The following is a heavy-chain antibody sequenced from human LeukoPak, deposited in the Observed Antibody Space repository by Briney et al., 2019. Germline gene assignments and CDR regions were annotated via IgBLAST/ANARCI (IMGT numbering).Heavy chain of an antibody. CDR3: ARDYYGDYSFDY. Sequence: GGSLRLSCAASGFTFTTYWMTWVRQAPGKGLEWVANIKQDGSETYYVDSVKGRFTISRDNAKNSLYLQMNSLRAEDTAVYYCARDYYGDYSFDYWGQGTLVTVSS. V-gene: IGHV3-7*01. D-gene: IGHD4-17*01. CDR2: IKQDGSET. J-gene: IGHJ4*02. CDR1: GFTFTTYW.